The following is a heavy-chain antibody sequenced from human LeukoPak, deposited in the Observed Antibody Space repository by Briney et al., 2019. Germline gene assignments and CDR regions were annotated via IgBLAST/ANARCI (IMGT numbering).Heavy chain of an antibody. D-gene: IGHD3-10*01. CDR1: GFAFSSYA. J-gene: IGHJ4*02. Sequence: GGSLRLSCAASGFAFSSYAMSWVRQAPGKGLEWVSAISGSGGSTYYADSVKGRFTISRDNSKNTLYLQMNSLRAEDTAVYYCARDKVESLWFGELLPDYWGQGTLVTVSS. V-gene: IGHV3-23*01. CDR3: ARDKVESLWFGELLPDY. CDR2: ISGSGGST.